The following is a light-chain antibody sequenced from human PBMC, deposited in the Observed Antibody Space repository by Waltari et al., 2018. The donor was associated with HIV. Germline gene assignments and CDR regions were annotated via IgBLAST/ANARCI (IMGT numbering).Light chain of an antibody. Sequence: QSALTQPASVSGSPRQSITISCTGTSSDVGGYNYVSWYQQHPGKAPKLMISEVNNRPSGVSNRFSGSKSGNTASLTISGLQAEDEADYYCSSYTSSSTLYVFGTGTKVTVL. CDR1: SSDVGGYNY. J-gene: IGLJ1*01. V-gene: IGLV2-14*01. CDR3: SSYTSSSTLYV. CDR2: EVN.